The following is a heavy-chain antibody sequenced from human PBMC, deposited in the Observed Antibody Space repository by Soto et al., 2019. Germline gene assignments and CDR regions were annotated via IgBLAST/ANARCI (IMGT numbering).Heavy chain of an antibody. D-gene: IGHD5-12*01. CDR3: ARQGWGSGYVIDY. J-gene: IGHJ4*02. Sequence: QVQLQESGPGLVKPSETLSLTCTVSGGSISSYYWSWIRQPPGKGLEWIGYIYYSGSTNYNPSLKSRVTISVDTSKNQFSLKLSSVTAADTAVYYCARQGWGSGYVIDYWGQGTLVTVSS. V-gene: IGHV4-59*08. CDR2: IYYSGST. CDR1: GGSISSYY.